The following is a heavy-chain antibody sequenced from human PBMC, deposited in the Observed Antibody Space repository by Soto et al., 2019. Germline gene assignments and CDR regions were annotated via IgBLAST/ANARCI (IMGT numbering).Heavy chain of an antibody. CDR2: IYYSGST. V-gene: IGHV4-39*01. D-gene: IGHD3-10*01. Sequence: SETLSLTCTVSGGSISSSSYYWGWIRQPPGKGLEWIGSIYYSGSTYYNPSLKSRVTISVDTSKNQFSLKLSSVTAADTAVYYCASSYTATRFHYSHYGMDVWGQGTTVTVTS. CDR1: GGSISSSSYY. J-gene: IGHJ6*02. CDR3: ASSYTATRFHYSHYGMDV.